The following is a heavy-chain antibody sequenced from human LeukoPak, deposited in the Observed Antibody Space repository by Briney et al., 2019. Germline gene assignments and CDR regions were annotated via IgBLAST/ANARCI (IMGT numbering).Heavy chain of an antibody. Sequence: SETLSLTCTVSGGSISSYHWSWIRQPPGKGLEWIGYIYYSGSTSYNPSLKSRVTISVDTSKNQLSLKLSSVTAADTAVYYCARVSSYQAARLDYWGQGTLVTVSS. CDR3: ARVSSYQAARLDY. CDR2: IYYSGST. J-gene: IGHJ4*02. D-gene: IGHD6-6*01. CDR1: GGSISSYH. V-gene: IGHV4-59*01.